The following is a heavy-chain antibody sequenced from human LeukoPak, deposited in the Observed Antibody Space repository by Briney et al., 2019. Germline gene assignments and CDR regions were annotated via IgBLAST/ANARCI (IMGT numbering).Heavy chain of an antibody. Sequence: ASVKVSCKASGYTYTSYYMHWVRQAPGQGLEWMGIINPSGGSTSYAQKFQGRVTMTRDTSTSTVYMELSSLRSEDTAVYYCARDHLDYYGSGMNWFDPWGQGTLVTVSS. D-gene: IGHD3-10*01. CDR1: GYTYTSYY. CDR3: ARDHLDYYGSGMNWFDP. CDR2: INPSGGST. J-gene: IGHJ5*02. V-gene: IGHV1-46*01.